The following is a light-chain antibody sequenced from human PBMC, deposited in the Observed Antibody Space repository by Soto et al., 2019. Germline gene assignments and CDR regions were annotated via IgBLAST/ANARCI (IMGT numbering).Light chain of an antibody. CDR2: EAS. CDR1: QDISNY. CDR3: QHYDNFPVT. J-gene: IGKJ4*01. Sequence: DIQMTQSPSSLSASVGDRVTITCQARQDISNYLNWYRQRAGKAPQLLIYEASNLQTGVSSRFSGTGSGTDFTFTISSLQPEDFATYYCQHYDNFPVTFGGGTKVEIQ. V-gene: IGKV1-33*01.